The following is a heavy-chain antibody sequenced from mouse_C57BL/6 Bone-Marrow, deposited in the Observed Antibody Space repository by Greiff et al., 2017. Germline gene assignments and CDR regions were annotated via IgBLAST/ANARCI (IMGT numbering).Heavy chain of an antibody. CDR2: INRDGGST. Sequence: EVKVVESGGGLVQPGESLKLSCESSEYEFPSHDMSWVRQTPEKRLELVAAINRDGGSTYYPDTLERRFIISRDNTKKTLYLQMSILTSEDTVLYYVARTGSVWYFDYWGTGTTVTVSS. V-gene: IGHV5-2*01. CDR1: EYEFPSHD. CDR3: ARTGSVWYFDY. J-gene: IGHJ1*03.